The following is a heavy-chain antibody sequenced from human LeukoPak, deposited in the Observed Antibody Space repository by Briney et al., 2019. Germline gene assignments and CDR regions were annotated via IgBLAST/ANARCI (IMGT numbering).Heavy chain of an antibody. V-gene: IGHV3-23*01. J-gene: IGHJ4*02. Sequence: GGSLRLSCAASGFTFSDYYMTWVRQAPGKGLEWVAAVTPNGGGTYYTGSVEGRFTISRDNSKNTLFLQMSSLRAEDTALYYCAKDLTLYGDFPYFDSWGQGTPVTVSS. CDR3: AKDLTLYGDFPYFDS. CDR2: VTPNGGGT. CDR1: GFTFSDYY. D-gene: IGHD4-17*01.